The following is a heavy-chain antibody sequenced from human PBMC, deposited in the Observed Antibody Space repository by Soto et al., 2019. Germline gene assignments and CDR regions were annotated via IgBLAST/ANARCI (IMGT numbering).Heavy chain of an antibody. Sequence: PSETLSLTCAFYVVSFSGYYWSCIRHPPGKGLEWIGEINHSGSTNYNPSLKSRVTISVDTSKNQFSLKLSSVTAADTAVYYCASAPRYRSSWYEYWGQGTLVTVSS. CDR2: INHSGST. D-gene: IGHD6-13*01. J-gene: IGHJ4*02. V-gene: IGHV4-34*01. CDR3: ASAPRYRSSWYEY. CDR1: VVSFSGYY.